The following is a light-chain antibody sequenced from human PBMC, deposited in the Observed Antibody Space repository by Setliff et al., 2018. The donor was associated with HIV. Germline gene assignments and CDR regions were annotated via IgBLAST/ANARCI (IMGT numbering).Light chain of an antibody. CDR3: CSNTGSNTYV. J-gene: IGLJ1*01. CDR1: TSDIGGYNY. CDR2: QAS. V-gene: IGLV2-14*01. Sequence: QSALAQPASVSGSPGQSIAISCTGTTSDIGGYNYVSWYQQHPGKAPKLMIYQASRRPSGVSNRFSASKSGNTASLTISGLQAEDEADYYCCSNTGSNTYVFGTGTKVTVL.